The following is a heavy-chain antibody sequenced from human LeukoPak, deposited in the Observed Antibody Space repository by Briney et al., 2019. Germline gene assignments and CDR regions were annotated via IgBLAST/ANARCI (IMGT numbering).Heavy chain of an antibody. D-gene: IGHD3-10*01. CDR2: ISGRRDST. J-gene: IGHJ4*02. Sequence: GGSLRLSCAASGFTFSSYGMSWVRQAPGKGLEWVSTISGRRDSTSYADSVKGRFTISRDNSKNTLYLQMNSLRAEDTAVYYCAREISGDTNFDYWGQGTLVTVSS. V-gene: IGHV3-23*01. CDR3: AREISGDTNFDY. CDR1: GFTFSSYG.